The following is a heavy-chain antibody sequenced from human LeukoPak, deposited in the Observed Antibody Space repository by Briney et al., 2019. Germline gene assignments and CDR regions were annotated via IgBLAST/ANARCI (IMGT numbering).Heavy chain of an antibody. V-gene: IGHV3-11*04. CDR2: ISSGGSTI. J-gene: IGHJ6*03. D-gene: IGHD3-3*01. Sequence: GGSLRLSCAASGFTFSDYYMSWIRQAPGKGLEWVSYISSGGSTIYYADSVKGRFTISRDKAKNSLYLQLNSLRAEDTAVYYCARVPSRRSGYYPYYYYYYMDVWGKGTTVTVSS. CDR1: GFTFSDYY. CDR3: ARVPSRRSGYYPYYYYYYMDV.